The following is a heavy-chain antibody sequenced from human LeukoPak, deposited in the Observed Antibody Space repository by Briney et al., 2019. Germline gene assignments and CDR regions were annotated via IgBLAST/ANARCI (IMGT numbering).Heavy chain of an antibody. D-gene: IGHD2-15*01. V-gene: IGHV3-21*01. CDR3: ARGYCSGGSCYSIDY. CDR1: GFTFSSYS. J-gene: IGHJ4*02. CDR2: ISSSSSYI. Sequence: PGGSLRLSCAASGFTFSSYSMNWVRQAPGKGLEWVSSISSSSSYIYYADSAKGRFTISRDNAKNSLYLQMNSLRAEDTAVYYCARGYCSGGSCYSIDYWGQGTLVTVSS.